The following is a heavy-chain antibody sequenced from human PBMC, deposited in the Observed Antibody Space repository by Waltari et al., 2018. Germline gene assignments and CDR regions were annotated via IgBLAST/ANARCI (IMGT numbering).Heavy chain of an antibody. CDR1: GFTFSSYT. Sequence: QVQLVESGGGVVQPGRSLRLSCAASGFTFSSYTMHWVRQAPGKGLEWVAVISSDGTNKYYADSVKGRFTISRDNSKNTLYLQMNSLGAEDTAVYYCARDSVGYSYGDYWGQGTLVTVSS. CDR3: ARDSVGYSYGDY. V-gene: IGHV3-30*04. D-gene: IGHD5-18*01. CDR2: ISSDGTNK. J-gene: IGHJ4*02.